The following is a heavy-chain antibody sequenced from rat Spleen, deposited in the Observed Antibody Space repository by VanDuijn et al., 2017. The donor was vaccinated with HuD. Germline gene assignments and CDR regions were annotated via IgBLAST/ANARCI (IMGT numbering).Heavy chain of an antibody. CDR2: MRYDGDT. J-gene: IGHJ4*01. D-gene: IGHD1-2*01. V-gene: IGHV2-63*01. Sequence: QVQLKVSGPGLVQPSQTLSLTCTVSGFSLTGNNVHWVRQPPGKGLEWMGRMRYDGDTSYNSALKSRLSVSRDTAKNQVFLKRNSLQTDDTAIYYCTRAIAAYYVMAAWGQGASVTVSS. CDR1: GFSLTGNN. CDR3: TRAIAAYYVMAA.